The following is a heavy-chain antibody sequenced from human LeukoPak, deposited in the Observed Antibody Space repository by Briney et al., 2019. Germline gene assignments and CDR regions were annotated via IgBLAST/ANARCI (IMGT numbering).Heavy chain of an antibody. CDR1: GFTFSNYA. Sequence: GGSLRLSCAASGFTFSNYAMSWVRQAPGKGLDWVSTISVSVGSTYYADSVKGRFTISRDNSKNTLYLQMNSLRAEDTAVYYCARMGDVDYWGQGTLVTVSS. J-gene: IGHJ4*02. CDR3: ARMGDVDY. CDR2: ISVSVGST. D-gene: IGHD3-16*01. V-gene: IGHV3-23*01.